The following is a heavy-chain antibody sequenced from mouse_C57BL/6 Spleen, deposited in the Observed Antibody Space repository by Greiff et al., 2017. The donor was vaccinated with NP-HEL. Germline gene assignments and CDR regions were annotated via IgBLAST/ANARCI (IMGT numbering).Heavy chain of an antibody. V-gene: IGHV1-64*01. D-gene: IGHD1-1*01. J-gene: IGHJ2*01. CDR3: ARFPITTVVGD. CDR2: IHPNSGST. CDR1: GYTFTSYW. Sequence: QVQLQQPGAELVKPGASVKLSCKASGYTFTSYWMHWVKQRPGQGLEWIGMIHPNSGSTNYNEKFKSKATLTVDKSSSTAYMQLSSLTSEDSAVYYCARFPITTVVGDGGQGTTLTVSS.